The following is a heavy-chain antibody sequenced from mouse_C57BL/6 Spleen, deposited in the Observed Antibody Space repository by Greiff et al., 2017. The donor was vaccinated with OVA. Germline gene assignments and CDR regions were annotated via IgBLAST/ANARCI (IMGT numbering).Heavy chain of an antibody. CDR2: ISGGGGNT. CDR3: ARHTSNYLYYAMDY. J-gene: IGHJ4*01. V-gene: IGHV5-9*01. D-gene: IGHD2-5*01. Sequence: DVKLVESGGGLVKPGGSLKLSCAASGFTFSSYTMSWVRQTPEKRLEWVATISGGGGNTYYPDSVKGRFTISRDNAKNTLYLQMSSLRSEDTALYYCARHTSNYLYYAMDYWGQGTSVTVSS. CDR1: GFTFSSYT.